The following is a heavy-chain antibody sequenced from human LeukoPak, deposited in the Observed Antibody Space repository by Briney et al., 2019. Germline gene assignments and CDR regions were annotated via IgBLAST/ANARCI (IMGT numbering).Heavy chain of an antibody. J-gene: IGHJ4*02. Sequence: SETLSLTCTVSGGSVSSGSYYWSWIRQPPGKGLEWLGYIYYSGSTNYNPSLKSRVTISVDTSKNQFSLKLSSVTAADTAVYYCARVVATGGTDYWGQGTLVTVSS. CDR3: ARVVATGGTDY. CDR1: GGSVSSGSYY. V-gene: IGHV4-61*01. CDR2: IYYSGST. D-gene: IGHD5-12*01.